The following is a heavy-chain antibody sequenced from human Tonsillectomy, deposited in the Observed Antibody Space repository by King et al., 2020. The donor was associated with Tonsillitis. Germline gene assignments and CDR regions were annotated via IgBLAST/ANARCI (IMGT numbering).Heavy chain of an antibody. CDR3: ARAGDSSGYYFSI. CDR2: ISSSRSYI. Sequence: VQLVESGGGLVKPGGSLRLSCAASGFTFSSYTMNWVRQAPGKGLEWVSSISSSRSYIYYANSVQCRFTISRANAKNSLYLQMNSLRAEDTAVYYCARAGDSSGYYFSIWGQGTMVTVSS. J-gene: IGHJ3*02. D-gene: IGHD3-22*01. V-gene: IGHV3-21*01. CDR1: GFTFSSYT.